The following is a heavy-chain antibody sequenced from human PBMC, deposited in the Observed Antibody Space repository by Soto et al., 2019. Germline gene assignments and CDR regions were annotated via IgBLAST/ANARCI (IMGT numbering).Heavy chain of an antibody. J-gene: IGHJ6*01. CDR2: IHVSGST. Sequence: LSLTCTVSGGSLSRGSYHWTWIRQPPGKGLEWIGYIHVSGSTNDNPSLKGRVTMSIDTSKNQFSLKLSSVTAADPAVYYCARDGHGMDVWGQGTKVTVSS. CDR3: ARDGHGMDV. V-gene: IGHV4-61*01. CDR1: GGSLSRGSYH.